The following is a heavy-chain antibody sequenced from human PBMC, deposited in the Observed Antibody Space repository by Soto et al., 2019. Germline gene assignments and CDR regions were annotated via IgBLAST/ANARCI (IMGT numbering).Heavy chain of an antibody. V-gene: IGHV1-18*01. J-gene: IGHJ3*02. D-gene: IGHD5-12*01. CDR2: ISAYNGKR. Sequence: AASVKVSCKASGYPFTSYGISWVRQAPGQGLEWAAWISAYNGKRDTAQKFQGRVTMTLDTSTDTAHMELGDLTSADTAVYYCARGRIVASIHDAFEIWGRGTKVTVSS. CDR3: ARGRIVASIHDAFEI. CDR1: GYPFTSYG.